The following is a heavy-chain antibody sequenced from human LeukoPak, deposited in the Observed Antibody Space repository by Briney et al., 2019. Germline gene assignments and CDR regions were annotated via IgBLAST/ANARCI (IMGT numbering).Heavy chain of an antibody. V-gene: IGHV3-30*02. D-gene: IGHD3-10*01. CDR1: GFTFSNFG. J-gene: IGHJ4*02. Sequence: GGSLRLSCSVSGFTFSNFGMHWVRQAPGKGLEWVAYILKDENTKYYAEPVKGRFTISRDNFKNTVFLQMNSLRTEDTAMYYCVNFFGETFDYWGQGSLVIVSS. CDR3: VNFFGETFDY. CDR2: ILKDENTK.